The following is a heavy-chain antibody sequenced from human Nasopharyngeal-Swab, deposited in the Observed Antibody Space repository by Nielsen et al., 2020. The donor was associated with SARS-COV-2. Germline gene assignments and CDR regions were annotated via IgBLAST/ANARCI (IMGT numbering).Heavy chain of an antibody. V-gene: IGHV3-23*01. Sequence: GESLKISCAASGFTFTSYAMSWVRQAPGKGLEWVSVISGDAANTYYADSVKGRFTISRDNSKNTLHLQMNSLTAEDTAVYYCAKDRGCSGGSCYVHWYFDLWGRGTLVTVSS. D-gene: IGHD2-15*01. J-gene: IGHJ2*01. CDR3: AKDRGCSGGSCYVHWYFDL. CDR1: GFTFTSYA. CDR2: ISGDAANT.